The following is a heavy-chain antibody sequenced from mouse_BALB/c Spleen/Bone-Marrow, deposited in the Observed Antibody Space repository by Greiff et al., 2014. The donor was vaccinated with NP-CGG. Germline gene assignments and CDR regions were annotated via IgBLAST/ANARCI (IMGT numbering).Heavy chain of an antibody. CDR2: IYPGDGDT. V-gene: IGHV1-80*01. D-gene: IGHD2-3*01. Sequence: SGAELVRPGSSVKISCKAYGYAFSNYWMNWVKRRPGQGLEWIGQIYPGDGDTNYNGKFKGKATLTADKSSSTAYMQLSSLTSEDSAVYFCARGRGWYFDYWGQGTTLTVSS. CDR3: ARGRGWYFDY. CDR1: GYAFSNYW. J-gene: IGHJ2*01.